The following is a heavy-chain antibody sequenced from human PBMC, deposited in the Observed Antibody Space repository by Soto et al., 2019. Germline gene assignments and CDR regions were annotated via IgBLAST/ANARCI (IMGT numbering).Heavy chain of an antibody. CDR2: IYYSGST. V-gene: IGHV4-39*01. J-gene: IGHJ4*02. CDR1: GGSISNRSYY. D-gene: IGHD2-21*02. CDR3: ARRHCGGDCYADFLFDY. Sequence: SSETLSLTCTVSGGSISNRSYYWGWIRQPPGKGLEWIGSIYYSGSTYYNPSLKSRVTISVDTSKNQFSLKLSSVTAADTAVYYCARRHCGGDCYADFLFDYWGQGTLVTVSS.